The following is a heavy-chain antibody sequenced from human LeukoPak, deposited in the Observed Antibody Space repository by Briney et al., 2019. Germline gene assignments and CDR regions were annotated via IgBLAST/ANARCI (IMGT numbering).Heavy chain of an antibody. CDR1: GYTFTGYY. CDR3: ARVGFSSGWYKPDY. D-gene: IGHD6-19*01. Sequence: GASVKVSCKASGYTFTGYYMHRVRQAPGQGLEWMGWINPNSGGTNYAQKFQGRVTMTRDTSISTAYMELSRLRSDDTAVYYCARVGFSSGWYKPDYWGQGTLVTVSS. V-gene: IGHV1-2*02. J-gene: IGHJ4*02. CDR2: INPNSGGT.